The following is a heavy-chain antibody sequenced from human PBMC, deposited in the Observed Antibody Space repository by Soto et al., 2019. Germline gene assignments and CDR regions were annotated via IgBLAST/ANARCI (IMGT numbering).Heavy chain of an antibody. CDR2: INAGNGNT. D-gene: IGHD5-18*01. J-gene: IGHJ6*02. Sequence: ASVKVSCKASGYTFTSYAMHWVRQAPGQRLEWMGWINAGNGNTKYSQKFQGRVTITRDTSTSTAYMELRSLRSDDTAVYYCARDVHVDTAMRVVPSVGTVNYYYGMDVWGQGTTVTVSS. V-gene: IGHV1-3*01. CDR1: GYTFTSYA. CDR3: ARDVHVDTAMRVVPSVGTVNYYYGMDV.